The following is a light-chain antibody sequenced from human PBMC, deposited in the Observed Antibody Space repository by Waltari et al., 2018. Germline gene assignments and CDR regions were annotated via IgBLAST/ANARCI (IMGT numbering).Light chain of an antibody. CDR1: QYISSW. CDR3: QQYNTYPLT. J-gene: IGKJ5*01. Sequence: DIQMTQSPSTLSASVGDRVTITCRASQYISSWLAWYTQKPGKAPKLLIYKASILESGVPSRFSGSESGTEFTLTISSLQPDDFATYSCQQYNTYPLTFGQGTRLEI. CDR2: KAS. V-gene: IGKV1-5*03.